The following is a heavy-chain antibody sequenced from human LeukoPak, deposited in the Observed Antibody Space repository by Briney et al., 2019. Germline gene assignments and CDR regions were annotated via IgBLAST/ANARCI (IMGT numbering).Heavy chain of an antibody. J-gene: IGHJ3*02. D-gene: IGHD1-26*01. CDR3: AKESGDHFEAFDI. CDR2: IAPDGNYK. CDR1: GFTFTYYG. V-gene: IGHV3-30*02. Sequence: GGSLRLSCAASGFTFTYYGMHWVRQAPGKGLEWVAYIAPDGNYKDYADSVKGRFTISRDNSKTTLYLQMNSLGAEDTAVYYCAKESGDHFEAFDIWGQGTMVTVSS.